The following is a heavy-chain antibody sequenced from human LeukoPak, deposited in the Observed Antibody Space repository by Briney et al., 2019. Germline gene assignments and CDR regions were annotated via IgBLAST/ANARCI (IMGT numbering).Heavy chain of an antibody. CDR1: GGSISSYH. CDR2: IYTSGNT. J-gene: IGHJ2*01. Sequence: PSETLSLTCTVSGGSISSYHWSWIRQPAGKGLEWVGRIYTSGNTNYNPSLKSRVTMSVDASKNQFSLKLSSVTAADTAVYYCARGVIEDWPTGADWSAPNEDYWYFDLWGRGTLVTVSS. V-gene: IGHV4-4*07. CDR3: ARGVIEDWPTGADWSAPNEDYWYFDL. D-gene: IGHD3-9*01.